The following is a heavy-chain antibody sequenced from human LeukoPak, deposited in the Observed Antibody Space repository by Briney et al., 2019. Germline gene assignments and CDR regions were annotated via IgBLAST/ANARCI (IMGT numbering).Heavy chain of an antibody. D-gene: IGHD3-10*01. CDR2: IKQDGSEK. CDR1: GFTFSTYL. V-gene: IGHV3-7*02. J-gene: IGHJ4*02. CDR3: MVRGVSRPY. Sequence: PGGSLRHSCVTSGFTFSTYLMIWVRQAPGKGLEWVANIKQDGSEKNYVDSVKGRFTISRDNAKNSLYLQMNSLRVEDTAVYYCMVRGVSRPYWGQGTLVTVSS.